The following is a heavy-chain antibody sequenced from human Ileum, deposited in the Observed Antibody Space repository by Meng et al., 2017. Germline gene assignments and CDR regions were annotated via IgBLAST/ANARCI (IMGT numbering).Heavy chain of an antibody. CDR2: IWHDGSKT. Sequence: GESMKISCAASGFTFRSYGMHWVRQAPGKGLEWVAFIWHDGSKTYYADFVKGRFTISRDNSKSTLYLKLNSLRAEDTSLYYCARGHTYRSSSQGFDPWGQGALVTVSS. CDR1: GFTFRSYG. D-gene: IGHD6-19*01. V-gene: IGHV3-30*02. CDR3: ARGHTYRSSSQGFDP. J-gene: IGHJ5*02.